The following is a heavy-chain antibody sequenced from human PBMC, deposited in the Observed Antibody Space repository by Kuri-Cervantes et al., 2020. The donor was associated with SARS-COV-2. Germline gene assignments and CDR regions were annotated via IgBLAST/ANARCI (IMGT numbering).Heavy chain of an antibody. D-gene: IGHD1-26*01. CDR1: GGTFSSYA. CDR2: IIPIFNTA. Sequence: SVKVSCKAPGGTFSSYAISWLRQAPGQGLEWMGGIIPIFNTATYAQKFEGRATITTDGSTETGYMELSSLRSEDTAIFYCARTRYSGSYRSHYYYYMDVWGEGTTVTVSS. J-gene: IGHJ6*03. CDR3: ARTRYSGSYRSHYYYYMDV. V-gene: IGHV1-69*05.